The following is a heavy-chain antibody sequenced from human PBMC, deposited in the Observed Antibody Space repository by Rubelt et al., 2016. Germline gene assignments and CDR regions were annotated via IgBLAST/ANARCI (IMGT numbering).Heavy chain of an antibody. CDR1: GGSFSAYY. CDR3: ASWPLGYCSGGTCYSFDY. CDR2: INHSGST. Sequence: QVQLQQWGAGLLKPSETLSLTCVVSGGSFSAYYWSWIRQPPGKGLEWIGEINHSGSTTYNPSLKSRVTMSVDTSKNQFSLGLSVVTAADTAVYYCASWPLGYCSGGTCYSFDYWGQGTLVTVSS. J-gene: IGHJ4*02. V-gene: IGHV4-34*01. D-gene: IGHD2-15*01.